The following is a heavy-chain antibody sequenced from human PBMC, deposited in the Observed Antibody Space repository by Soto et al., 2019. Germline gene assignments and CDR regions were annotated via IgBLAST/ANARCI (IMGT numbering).Heavy chain of an antibody. CDR2: INHSGST. CDR1: GGSFSGYY. CDR3: ARMPRITIFGVVIIGWFDP. V-gene: IGHV4-34*01. Sequence: QVQLQQWGAGLLKPSETLSLTCAVYGGSFSGYYWSWIRQPPGKGLEWIGEINHSGSTNYNPSLKSRVTISVDTSKNQFSLKLSSVTAADTAVYYCARMPRITIFGVVIIGWFDPWGQGTLVTVSS. D-gene: IGHD3-3*01. J-gene: IGHJ5*02.